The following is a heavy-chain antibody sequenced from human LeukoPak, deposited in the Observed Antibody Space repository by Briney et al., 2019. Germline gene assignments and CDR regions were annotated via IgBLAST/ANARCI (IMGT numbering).Heavy chain of an antibody. V-gene: IGHV4-59*01. Sequence: SETLSLTCTVSGGSISSYYWSWIRQPPGKGLEWIGYIYYSGSTNYNPSLKSRVTISVDTSKNQFSLKLSSVTAADTAVYYCARGSPFSYYYYGMDVWGQGTTVTVSS. CDR1: GGSISSYY. CDR2: IYYSGST. J-gene: IGHJ6*02. CDR3: ARGSPFSYYYYGMDV.